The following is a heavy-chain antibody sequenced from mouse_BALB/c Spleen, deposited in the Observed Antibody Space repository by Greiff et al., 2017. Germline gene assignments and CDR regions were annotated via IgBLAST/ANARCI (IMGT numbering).Heavy chain of an antibody. D-gene: IGHD2-10*02. CDR3: ARHAPRPFMDY. CDR1: GFAFSSYD. Sequence: EVMLVESGGGLVKPGGSLKLSCAASGFAFSSYDMSWVRQTPEKRLEWVAYISSGGGSTYYPDTVKGRFTISRDNAKNTLYLQMSSLKSEDTAMYYCARHAPRPFMDYWGQGTSVTVSS. J-gene: IGHJ4*01. CDR2: ISSGGGST. V-gene: IGHV5-12-1*01.